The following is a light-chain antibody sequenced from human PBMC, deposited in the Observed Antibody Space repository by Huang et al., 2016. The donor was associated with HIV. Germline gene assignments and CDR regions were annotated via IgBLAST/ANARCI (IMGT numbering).Light chain of an antibody. CDR2: GAS. CDR1: QSVFSN. Sequence: ETVMTQSPATLSVSPGERATLSCRASQSVFSNLAWYQQQPGQAPRLLIYGASTRATGIPARFSGSGSGTEFTLTISSLQSEDFAVYYCQQYNNWPPGCTFGQGTKLEIK. J-gene: IGKJ2*02. CDR3: QQYNNWPPGCT. V-gene: IGKV3-15*01.